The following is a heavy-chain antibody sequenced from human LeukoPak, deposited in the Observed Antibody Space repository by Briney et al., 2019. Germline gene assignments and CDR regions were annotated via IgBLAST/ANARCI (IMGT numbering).Heavy chain of an antibody. CDR3: VRDFDAWNAIDI. D-gene: IGHD3-3*01. CDR2: ISYSGST. J-gene: IGHJ3*02. Sequence: SETLSLTCTVSGGSISGYYWSWIRQPPGKGLEWIGCISYSGSTKYNPSLKSRVGISLDTSKKQFPLHLSSVTAADTAVYYCVRDFDAWNAIDIWGQGTMVTVSS. CDR1: GGSISGYY. V-gene: IGHV4-59*01.